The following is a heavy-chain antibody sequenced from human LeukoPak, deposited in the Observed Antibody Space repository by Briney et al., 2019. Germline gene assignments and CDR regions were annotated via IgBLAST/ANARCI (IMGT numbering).Heavy chain of an antibody. CDR3: ARGAAAGTGFGDY. Sequence: PGGSLRLSCAVSGFTFSSYSMNWVRQAPGKGLEWVSSISSSSSYIYYADSVKGRFTISRDNAKNSLYLQMNSLRAEDTAVYYCARGAAAGTGFGDYWGQGTLVTVSS. J-gene: IGHJ4*02. V-gene: IGHV3-21*01. CDR2: ISSSSSYI. CDR1: GFTFSSYS. D-gene: IGHD6-13*01.